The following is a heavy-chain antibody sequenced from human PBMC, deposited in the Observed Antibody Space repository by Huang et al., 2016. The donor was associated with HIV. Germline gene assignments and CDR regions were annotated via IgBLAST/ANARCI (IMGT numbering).Heavy chain of an antibody. D-gene: IGHD6-13*01. Sequence: QVQLVESGGGVVQPGGSLRLSCAASGFTFATYGMHWVRPSPGKGLDWCAFIRSDATDKYYADSVKGRFTASRDNSKNTLFLHMNSLRPEDTALYYCAKIPPLHANLATSGPGPVDYWGQGTLVTVSS. CDR1: GFTFATYG. J-gene: IGHJ4*02. CDR2: IRSDATDK. V-gene: IGHV3-30*02. CDR3: AKIPPLHANLATSGPGPVDY.